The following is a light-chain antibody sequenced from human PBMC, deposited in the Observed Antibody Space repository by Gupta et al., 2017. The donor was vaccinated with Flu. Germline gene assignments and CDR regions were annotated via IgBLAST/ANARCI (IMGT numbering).Light chain of an antibody. J-gene: IGLJ3*02. CDR2: EVN. CDR3: SSDAGNNNWV. CDR1: SSDVGGYKY. Sequence: SVTISCTGTSSDVGGYKYVSWYQQHPGRAPKVMIYEVNKRPSGVPDRFSGSKSGNTASLTVSGLQAEDEADYYCSSDAGNNNWVFGGGTKLTVL. V-gene: IGLV2-8*01.